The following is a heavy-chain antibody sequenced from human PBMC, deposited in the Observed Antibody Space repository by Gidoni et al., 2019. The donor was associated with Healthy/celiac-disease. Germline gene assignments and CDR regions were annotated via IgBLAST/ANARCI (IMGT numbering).Heavy chain of an antibody. CDR3: AREDYYDSSGRGDY. V-gene: IGHV4-38-2*02. CDR1: GYSISSGYY. J-gene: IGHJ4*02. Sequence: HVQLQESCPGLVKPSETLSLTCTVSGYSISSGYYWGWIRQPPGKGLEWIGSIYHSGSTYYNPSLKSRVTISVDTSKNQFSLKLSSVTAADTAVYYCAREDYYDSSGRGDYWGQGTLVTVSS. D-gene: IGHD3-22*01. CDR2: IYHSGST.